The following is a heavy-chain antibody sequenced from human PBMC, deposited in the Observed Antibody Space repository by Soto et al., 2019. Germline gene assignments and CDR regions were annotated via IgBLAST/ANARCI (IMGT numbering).Heavy chain of an antibody. J-gene: IGHJ4*02. CDR1: GFTVSNYG. CDR3: AKYKYFD. V-gene: IGHV3-23*01. CDR2: IGGSGGST. Sequence: EVQLLESGGGLVQPGGSLRLSCAASGFTVSNYGMNWVRQAPGKGLAWVSGIGGSGGSTYYADSVKGRFTISRDNSKNTLYLEMNSLRDEDTAVYYCAKYKYFDWSQGTLVTVSS. D-gene: IGHD3-9*01.